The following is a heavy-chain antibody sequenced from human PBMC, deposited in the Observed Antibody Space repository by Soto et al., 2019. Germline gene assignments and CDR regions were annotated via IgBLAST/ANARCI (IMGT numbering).Heavy chain of an antibody. D-gene: IGHD1-20*01. V-gene: IGHV1-2*02. Sequence: QVQLVQSGAEVKKPGASVKVSCQASGYTFTNYYLHWVRQAPGQGLEWMGWISPRTGGTKYAQTFQGRVTLTRDTSITTAYMELSSLRSDDTAVYYCARDPGKETITDWYFNFWGRGTLVTVSS. CDR3: ARDPGKETITDWYFNF. CDR2: ISPRTGGT. CDR1: GYTFTNYY. J-gene: IGHJ2*01.